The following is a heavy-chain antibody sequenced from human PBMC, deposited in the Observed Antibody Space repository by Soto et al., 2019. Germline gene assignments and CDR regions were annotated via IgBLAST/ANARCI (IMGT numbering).Heavy chain of an antibody. CDR3: ARGSPVVVIPRGWFDP. CDR1: GFTFSSYA. V-gene: IGHV3-23*01. CDR2: ISGSGGST. J-gene: IGHJ5*02. Sequence: EVQLLESGGGLVQPGGSLRLSCAASGFTFSSYAMSWVRQVPGKGLEWVSAISGSGGSTYYADSVKGRFTISRDNSKNTLYLQMNSLRAEDTAVYYCARGSPVVVIPRGWFDPWGQGTLVTVSS. D-gene: IGHD2-21*01.